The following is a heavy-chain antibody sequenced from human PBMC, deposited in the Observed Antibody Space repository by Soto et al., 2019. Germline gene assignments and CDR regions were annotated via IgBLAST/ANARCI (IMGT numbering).Heavy chain of an antibody. CDR1: GFTFSNYW. V-gene: IGHV3-74*01. Sequence: EVQLVESGGALVQPGGSLRLSCAASGFTFSNYWIHWVRQVPGEGLVWLSRINGDGSGTNYADTVKGGFTISRDNAKNTVYVQMNSLRAEDTAVYYCARGGLRAYWIDPWGQGTLVTVSS. D-gene: IGHD4-17*01. CDR3: ARGGLRAYWIDP. J-gene: IGHJ5*02. CDR2: INGDGSGT.